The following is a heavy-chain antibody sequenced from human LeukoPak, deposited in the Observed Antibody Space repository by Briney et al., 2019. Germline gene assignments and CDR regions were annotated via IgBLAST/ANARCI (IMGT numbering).Heavy chain of an antibody. D-gene: IGHD3-22*01. V-gene: IGHV3-7*01. CDR1: GFTFRSYW. Sequence: GGSLRISCAASGFTFRSYWISWVRQAPGKGLEWVANIKQDGNEKYYVDSVKGRFTISRDNAKNSLYLQMNSLRAEDTAVYYCARRGYYDNSGHPYYYYMDVWGKGTTVTVSS. CDR3: ARRGYYDNSGHPYYYYMDV. CDR2: IKQDGNEK. J-gene: IGHJ6*03.